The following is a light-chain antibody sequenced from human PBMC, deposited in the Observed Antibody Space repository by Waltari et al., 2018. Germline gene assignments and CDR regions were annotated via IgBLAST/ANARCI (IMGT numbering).Light chain of an antibody. CDR3: SSYSSTNTVV. J-gene: IGLJ3*02. CDR1: SSDVGGYNF. Sequence: QSALTQPASVSGSPGQSVTISCTGTSSDVGGYNFVSWYQQHPGRAPKRMIYDVTHRPSGVSTRFSASKSGDTASLTISGLQAADEAEYYCSSYSSTNTVVFGGGTQLTV. V-gene: IGLV2-14*03. CDR2: DVT.